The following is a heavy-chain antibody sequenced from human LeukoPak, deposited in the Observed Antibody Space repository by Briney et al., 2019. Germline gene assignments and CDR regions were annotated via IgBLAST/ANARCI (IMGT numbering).Heavy chain of an antibody. J-gene: IGHJ4*02. CDR3: AREHDMVRGVFCIFDY. D-gene: IGHD3-10*01. CDR1: GYTFTGYY. Sequence: GASVKVSRKASGYTFTGYYMHWVRQAPGQGLEWMGWINPNSGGTNYAQKFQGRVTMTRDTSISTAYMELSRLRSDDTAVYYCAREHDMVRGVFCIFDYWGQGTLVTVSS. V-gene: IGHV1-2*02. CDR2: INPNSGGT.